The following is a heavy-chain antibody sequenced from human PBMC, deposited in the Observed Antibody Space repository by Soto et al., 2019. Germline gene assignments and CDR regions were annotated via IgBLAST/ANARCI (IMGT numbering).Heavy chain of an antibody. D-gene: IGHD2-2*01. J-gene: IGHJ4*02. CDR1: GFTFRNYA. Sequence: EVQLLESGGGLVQPGGSLRLSCAASGFTFRNYAMSWARQAPGKGLEWVSAISGSGGTTHYAASVKGRFTIARDNSKNTLYLQMNSLRVEDTAVYYCAKDRSSSSCYAFDYWGLGSLVTVSS. V-gene: IGHV3-23*01. CDR3: AKDRSSSSCYAFDY. CDR2: ISGSGGTT.